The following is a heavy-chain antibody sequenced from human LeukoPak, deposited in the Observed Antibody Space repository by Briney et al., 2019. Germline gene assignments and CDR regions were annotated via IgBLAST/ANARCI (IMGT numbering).Heavy chain of an antibody. J-gene: IGHJ4*02. V-gene: IGHV3-9*01. CDR1: GFTFDDYA. D-gene: IGHD3-3*01. CDR2: ISWNSGSI. Sequence: PGGSLRLSCAASGFTFDDYAMHWVRQAPGKGLEWVSGISWNSGSIGYADSVKGRFTISRDNAKNSLYLQMNSLRAEDTALYYCAKGIMGRITIFGVAIAPWWGQGTLVTVSS. CDR3: AKGIMGRITIFGVAIAPW.